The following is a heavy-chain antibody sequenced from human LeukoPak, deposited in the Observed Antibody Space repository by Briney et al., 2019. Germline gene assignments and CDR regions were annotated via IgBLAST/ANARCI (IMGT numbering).Heavy chain of an antibody. CDR2: IYYSGST. CDR1: VVSISSSSYY. CDR3: ARGVWSGYYSDAFDI. Sequence: SETLSLTCTLSVVSISSSSYYWGWIRQPPGRGLEWIGSIYYSGSTYYNPSLKSRVTISVDTSKNQFSLKLSSVTAADTAVYYCARGVWSGYYSDAFDIWGQGTMVTVSS. D-gene: IGHD3-3*01. J-gene: IGHJ3*02. V-gene: IGHV4-39*01.